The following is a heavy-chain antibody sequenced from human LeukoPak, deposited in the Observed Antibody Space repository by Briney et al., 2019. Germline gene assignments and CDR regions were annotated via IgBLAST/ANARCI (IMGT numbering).Heavy chain of an antibody. J-gene: IGHJ4*02. CDR2: INPNSGGT. V-gene: IGHV1-2*02. Sequence: ASVKVSCKASGYTFTGYYMHWVRQAPGQGLEWMGWINPNSGGTNYAQKFQGRVTMTRNTSISTAYMELSRLRSDDTAVYYCARGSYRYSGSYPLGYWGQGTLVTVSS. CDR3: ARGSYRYSGSYPLGY. D-gene: IGHD1-26*01. CDR1: GYTFTGYY.